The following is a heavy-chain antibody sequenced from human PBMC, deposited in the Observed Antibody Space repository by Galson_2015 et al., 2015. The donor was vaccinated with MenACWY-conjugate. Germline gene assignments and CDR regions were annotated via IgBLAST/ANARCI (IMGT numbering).Heavy chain of an antibody. CDR3: AKAPWVAGVYYYGMDV. D-gene: IGHD6-19*01. V-gene: IGHV3-23*01. J-gene: IGHJ6*02. Sequence: SLRLSCAASGFTFSSYAMSWVRQAPGKGLEWVSAISGSGGSTYYADSVKGRFTISRDNSKNTLYLQMNSLRAEDTAVYYCAKAPWVAGVYYYGMDVWGQGTTVTVSS. CDR2: ISGSGGST. CDR1: GFTFSSYA.